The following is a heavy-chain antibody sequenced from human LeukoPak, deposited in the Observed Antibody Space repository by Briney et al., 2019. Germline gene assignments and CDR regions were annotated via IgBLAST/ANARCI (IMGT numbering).Heavy chain of an antibody. CDR1: GFIFSCYW. Sequence: PGGSLRLSCAASGFIFSCYWMHWVRQAPGKGLVWVSRINTDGSSTSYADSVKGRFTISRDNAKNTLYLQMNSLRAEDTAVYYCARGEDAFDIWGQGTMVTVSS. J-gene: IGHJ3*02. CDR2: INTDGSST. V-gene: IGHV3-74*01. CDR3: ARGEDAFDI.